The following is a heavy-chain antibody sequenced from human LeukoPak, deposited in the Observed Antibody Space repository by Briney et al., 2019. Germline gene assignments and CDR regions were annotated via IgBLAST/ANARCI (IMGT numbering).Heavy chain of an antibody. CDR3: ARQYYDSSGYSLLNL. V-gene: IGHV4-39*01. CDR1: GGSISSSSYY. J-gene: IGHJ3*01. D-gene: IGHD3-22*01. CDR2: IYYSGST. Sequence: SETLSLTCTVSGGSISSSSYYWGWIRQPPGKGLEWIGSIYYSGSTYYNPSLKSRVTISVDTSKNQFSLKLSSVTAADTAVHYCARQYYDSSGYSLLNLWGQGTMVTVSS.